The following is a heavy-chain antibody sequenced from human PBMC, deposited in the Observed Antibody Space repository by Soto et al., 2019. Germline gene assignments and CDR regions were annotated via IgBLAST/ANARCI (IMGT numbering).Heavy chain of an antibody. CDR1: GYSFTSYW. V-gene: IGHV5-51*01. D-gene: IGHD6-13*01. CDR3: AREIAAADTYYGMDV. CDR2: IYPGDSDT. J-gene: IGHJ6*02. Sequence: GESLKISCKGSGYSFTSYWIGWVRQMPGKGLEWMGIIYPGDSDTRCSPSFQGQVTVSADKSISTAYLQWSSLKASDTAMYYCAREIAAADTYYGMDVWGQGTTVTVSS.